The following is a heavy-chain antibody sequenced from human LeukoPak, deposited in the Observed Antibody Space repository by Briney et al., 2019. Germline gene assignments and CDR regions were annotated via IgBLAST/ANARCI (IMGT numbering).Heavy chain of an antibody. Sequence: GGSLRLSCAASGFTFSSYSMNWVRQATGKGLEWVSSISGSSSYIYYADSVKGRFTISRDNAKNSLYLQMNSLRAEDTAVYYCASGYSYGNYYYYGMDVWGQGTTVTVSS. V-gene: IGHV3-21*01. J-gene: IGHJ6*02. CDR1: GFTFSSYS. CDR2: ISGSSSYI. CDR3: ASGYSYGNYYYYGMDV. D-gene: IGHD5-18*01.